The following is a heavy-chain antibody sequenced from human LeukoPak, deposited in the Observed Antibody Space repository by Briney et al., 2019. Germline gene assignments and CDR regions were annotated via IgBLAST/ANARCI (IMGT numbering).Heavy chain of an antibody. Sequence: ASVKVSCKASGHTFTSYGISWVRQAPGQGLEWMGWISAYNGSTNYAQKLQGRVTMTTDTSTSTAYMELRSLRSDDTAVYYCARDQTLGVVNIWGQGTLVTVSS. CDR2: ISAYNGST. CDR3: ARDQTLGVVNI. J-gene: IGHJ4*02. D-gene: IGHD3-3*01. V-gene: IGHV1-18*01. CDR1: GHTFTSYG.